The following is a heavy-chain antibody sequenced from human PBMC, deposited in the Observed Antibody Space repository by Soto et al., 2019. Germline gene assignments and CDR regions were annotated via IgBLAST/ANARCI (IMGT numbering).Heavy chain of an antibody. CDR1: GFTFSSYA. D-gene: IGHD3-10*01. Sequence: PGGSLRLSCAASGFTFSSYAMSWVRQAPGKGLEWVSAISGSGGSTYYADSVKGRFTISRDNSKNTLYLQMNSLRAEDTAVYYCAKSPSTYYYGTGSPMSHFDNWGQGALVTVSS. CDR2: ISGSGGST. J-gene: IGHJ4*02. CDR3: AKSPSTYYYGTGSPMSHFDN. V-gene: IGHV3-23*01.